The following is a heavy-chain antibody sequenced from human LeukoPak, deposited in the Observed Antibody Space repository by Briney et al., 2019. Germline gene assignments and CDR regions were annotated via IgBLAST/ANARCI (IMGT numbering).Heavy chain of an antibody. V-gene: IGHV3-48*03. CDR3: ARSARLMKGVVEVTALDD. D-gene: IGHD3-3*01. CDR1: GFTFSSYE. J-gene: IGHJ4*02. Sequence: SGGSLRLSCAPSGFTFSSYEMNWVRQAPGKGLEWIAYLSSSGSAFSYADSVKGRFTIARDNAKNSVYLEMNSLRADDTAVYYCARSARLMKGVVEVTALDDWGQGTLVTVSS. CDR2: LSSSGSAF.